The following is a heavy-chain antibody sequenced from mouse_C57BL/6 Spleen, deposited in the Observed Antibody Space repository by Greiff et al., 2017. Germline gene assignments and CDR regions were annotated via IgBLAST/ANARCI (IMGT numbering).Heavy chain of an antibody. CDR1: GFSLTSYG. D-gene: IGHD4-1*01. V-gene: IGHV2-2*01. J-gene: IGHJ4*01. CDR2: IWSGGST. Sequence: VQLQQSGPGLVQPSQSLSITCTVSGFSLTSYGVHWVRQSPGKGLEWLGVIWSGGSTDYNAAFISRLSISKDNSKSQVFFKMNSLQADDTAIYYCASSNWVYAMDYWGQGTSVTVSS. CDR3: ASSNWVYAMDY.